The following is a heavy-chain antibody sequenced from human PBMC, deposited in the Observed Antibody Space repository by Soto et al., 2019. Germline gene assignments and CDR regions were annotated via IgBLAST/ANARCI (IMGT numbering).Heavy chain of an antibody. CDR2: ISAYNGNT. D-gene: IGHD3-9*01. CDR1: GYTFTSYG. J-gene: IGHJ5*02. Sequence: QVQLVQSGAEVKKPGASVKVSCKASGYTFTSYGISWVRQAPGQGLEWMGWISAYNGNTNYAQKLQGRVTITTDTSTSPVYMELRSLRSDDTAVYYCARDTRLRYFDWLSTTNWFDPWGQGTLVTVSS. V-gene: IGHV1-18*01. CDR3: ARDTRLRYFDWLSTTNWFDP.